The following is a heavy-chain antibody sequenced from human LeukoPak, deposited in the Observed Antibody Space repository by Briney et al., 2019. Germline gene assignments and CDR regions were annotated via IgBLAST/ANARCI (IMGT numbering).Heavy chain of an antibody. D-gene: IGHD6-19*01. CDR1: GDSFSSVTDY. Sequence: SETLSLTCTVSGDSFSSVTDYWAWIRQPPGEGLEWIASGDYSGGTYYNPSLESRVAISADMSKNQFSLKLTSVTGADTAVYYCAGERGEEYSSGWYKRNYFDNWGQGIRVTVSS. CDR3: AGERGEEYSSGWYKRNYFDN. CDR2: GDYSGGT. J-gene: IGHJ4*02. V-gene: IGHV4-39*07.